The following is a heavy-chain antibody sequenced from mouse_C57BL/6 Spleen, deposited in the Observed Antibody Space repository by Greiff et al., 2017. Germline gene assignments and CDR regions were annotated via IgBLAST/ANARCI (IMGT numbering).Heavy chain of an antibody. V-gene: IGHV5-12*01. CDR2: ISNGGGST. J-gene: IGHJ2*01. CDR1: GFTFSDYY. Sequence: VQLKESGGGLVQPGGSLKLSCAASGFTFSDYYMYWVRQTPEKRLEWVAYISNGGGSTYYPDTVKGRFTISRDNAKNTLYLQMSRLKSEDTAMYYCARGTAQAPDYWGQGTTLTVSS. CDR3: ARGTAQAPDY. D-gene: IGHD3-2*02.